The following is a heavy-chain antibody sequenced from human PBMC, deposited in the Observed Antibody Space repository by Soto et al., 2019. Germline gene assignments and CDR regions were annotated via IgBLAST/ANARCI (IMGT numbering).Heavy chain of an antibody. CDR1: GYSFTNYW. Sequence: GKSLKISCKGSGYSFTNYWIGWVRQMPGKGLEWVGIIYPGDSDTRYSPSFQGRVTISADKSINTAYLQWSSLKASDTAMYYCARHFDCSTTSCYIDYWGQGTPVTVSS. V-gene: IGHV5-51*01. D-gene: IGHD2-2*02. J-gene: IGHJ4*02. CDR2: IYPGDSDT. CDR3: ARHFDCSTTSCYIDY.